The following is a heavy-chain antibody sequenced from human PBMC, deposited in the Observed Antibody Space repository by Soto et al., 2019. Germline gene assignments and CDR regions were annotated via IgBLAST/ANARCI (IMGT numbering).Heavy chain of an antibody. V-gene: IGHV3-23*01. D-gene: IGHD6-6*01. CDR2: ISGSGGST. Sequence: GGSLRLSCAASGFTFSSYAMIWVRQAPGKGLEWVSAISGSGGSTYYADSVKGRFTISRDNSKNTLYLQMNSLRAEDTAVYYCAKLGVLAARRGPFDYWGQGTLVTVSS. J-gene: IGHJ4*02. CDR3: AKLGVLAARRGPFDY. CDR1: GFTFSSYA.